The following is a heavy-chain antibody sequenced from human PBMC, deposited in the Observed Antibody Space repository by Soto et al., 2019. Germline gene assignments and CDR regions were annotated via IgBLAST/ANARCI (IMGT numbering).Heavy chain of an antibody. CDR1: GFTFSNYA. V-gene: IGHV3-30*18. J-gene: IGHJ4*02. D-gene: IGHD1-1*01. CDR3: AKDKGVFNWATSYFDY. Sequence: LRFSCAASGFTFSNYAMHWVRQAPGKGLEWVALTSYDGNNEYYTDSVKGRFTISRDNSKNTLFLQMNSPRPEDTAVYYCAKDKGVFNWATSYFDYWGQGALVTVS. CDR2: TSYDGNNE.